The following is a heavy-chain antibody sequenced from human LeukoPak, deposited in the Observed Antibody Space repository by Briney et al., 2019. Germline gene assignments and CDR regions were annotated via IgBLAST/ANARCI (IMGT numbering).Heavy chain of an antibody. Sequence: TGGSLRLSCAASGFTFSSYSMNWVRQAPGKGLEWVSSISSSSSYIYYADSVKGRFTISRDNAKNSLYLQMNSLRAEDTAVYYCARYMVIAVAGGDYWGQGTLVTVSS. V-gene: IGHV3-21*01. CDR3: ARYMVIAVAGGDY. J-gene: IGHJ4*02. CDR1: GFTFSSYS. CDR2: ISSSSSYI. D-gene: IGHD6-19*01.